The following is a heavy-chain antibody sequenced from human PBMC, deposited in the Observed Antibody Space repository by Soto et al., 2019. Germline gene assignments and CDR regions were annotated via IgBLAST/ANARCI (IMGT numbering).Heavy chain of an antibody. Sequence: EEQLVESGGALVQPGRSLRLSCAAAGFTFDDYAMHWVRQVPGKGLEWVSFITCNCVNTDYADSIRGRFTISRYNDKNSLYLQMNSLSAEDTAFYYCTRGYCSVGSCAFDIWGQGTMVAVS. CDR2: ITCNCVNT. CDR3: TRGYCSVGSCAFDI. D-gene: IGHD2-15*01. J-gene: IGHJ3*02. CDR1: GFTFDDYA. V-gene: IGHV3-9*01.